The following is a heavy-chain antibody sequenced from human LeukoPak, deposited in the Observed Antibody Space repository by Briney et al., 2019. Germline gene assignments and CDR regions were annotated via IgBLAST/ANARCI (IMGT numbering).Heavy chain of an antibody. V-gene: IGHV1-69*13. CDR1: GGTFSSYA. D-gene: IGHD3-22*01. CDR2: IIPIFGTA. J-gene: IGHJ4*02. CDR3: AREDTVYYDSSGYPYFDY. Sequence: GASVKVSCKASGGTFSSYAISWVRQAPGQGLEWMGGIIPIFGTANYAQKFQGRVTITADESTSTAYMELSSLRSEDTAVYYCAREDTVYYDSSGYPYFDYWGQGTLVTVSS.